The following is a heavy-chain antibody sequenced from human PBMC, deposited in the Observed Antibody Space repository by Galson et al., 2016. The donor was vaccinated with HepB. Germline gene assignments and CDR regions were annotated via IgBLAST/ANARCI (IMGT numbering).Heavy chain of an antibody. J-gene: IGHJ6*02. V-gene: IGHV3-21*01. CDR3: ARTRGGVVVVAGTPRGIDMDV. D-gene: IGHD2-15*01. Sequence: SLRLSCAASGFTFSNYSMNWVRQAPGKGLEWVSAISSSSTYIYYADSVKGRFTISRDNAKNSLYVRMNSLRAEDTAVYYCARTRGGVVVVAGTPRGIDMDVWGQGTTVTVSS. CDR2: ISSSSTYI. CDR1: GFTFSNYS.